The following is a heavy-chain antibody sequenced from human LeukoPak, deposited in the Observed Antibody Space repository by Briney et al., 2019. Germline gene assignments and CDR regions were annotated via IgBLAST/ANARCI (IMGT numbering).Heavy chain of an antibody. J-gene: IGHJ6*03. CDR1: GGSISSTDYY. D-gene: IGHD2-15*01. CDR2: IYISGTI. V-gene: IGHV4-61*02. Sequence: SETLSLTCSVSGGSISSTDYYWSWVRQPAGKGLEWIGRIYISGTIDYNPSLKSPVTISLDTSKNQFSLKLSSVTAADTAVYYCARDASGYCSGGSCYSSYYYYYMDVWGKGTTVTISS. CDR3: ARDASGYCSGGSCYSSYYYYYMDV.